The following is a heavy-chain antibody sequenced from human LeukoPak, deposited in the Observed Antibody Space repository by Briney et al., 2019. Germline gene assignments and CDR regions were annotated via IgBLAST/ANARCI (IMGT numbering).Heavy chain of an antibody. Sequence: GGSLRLSCAASGLTVSTNYMSWVRQAPGKGLEWVSVIYSGGSTYYADSVKGRFTISRDNSKNTLYLQMNSLRAEDTAVYYCARGLIVDTAMGDAFDIWGQGTMVTVSS. CDR2: IYSGGST. CDR1: GLTVSTNY. V-gene: IGHV3-66*01. CDR3: ARGLIVDTAMGDAFDI. J-gene: IGHJ3*02. D-gene: IGHD5-18*01.